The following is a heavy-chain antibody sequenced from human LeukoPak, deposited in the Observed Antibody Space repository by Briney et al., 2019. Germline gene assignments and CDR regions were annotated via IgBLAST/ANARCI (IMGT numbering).Heavy chain of an antibody. CDR1: GYTFTSYG. CDR2: ISAYNGNI. J-gene: IGHJ1*01. D-gene: IGHD2-21*02. Sequence: ASVKVSCKASGYTFTSYGISWVRQAPGQGLEWMGWISAYNGNINYAQKLQGRVTMTTDTSTSTAYMELRSLRSDDMAVYYCARDLNCGGDCPAEYFQHWGQGTLVTVSS. CDR3: ARDLNCGGDCPAEYFQH. V-gene: IGHV1-18*03.